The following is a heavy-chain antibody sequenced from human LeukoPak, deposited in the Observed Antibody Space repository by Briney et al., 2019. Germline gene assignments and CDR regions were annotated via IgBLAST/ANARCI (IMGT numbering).Heavy chain of an antibody. CDR1: GGSISSSSYY. Sequence: SETLSLTCTVSGGSISSSSYYRGWIRQPPGKGLEWTGSIYYSGSTYYNPSLKSRVTISVDTSKNQFSLKLSSVTAADTAVYYCARHYDSSGYYPYYFDYWGQGTLVTVSS. CDR3: ARHYDSSGYYPYYFDY. CDR2: IYYSGST. J-gene: IGHJ4*02. V-gene: IGHV4-39*07. D-gene: IGHD3-22*01.